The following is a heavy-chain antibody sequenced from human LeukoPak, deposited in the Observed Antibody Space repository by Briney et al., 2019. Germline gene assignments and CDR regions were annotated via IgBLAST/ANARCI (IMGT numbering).Heavy chain of an antibody. D-gene: IGHD2-21*02. J-gene: IGHJ5*02. Sequence: GGSLRLSCAASGFTFSSYSMNWVRQAPGKGLEWVSSISSSSSYIYYADSVKGRFTISRDNAKNSLYLQMNSLRAEDTAVYYCARELIVVVTAREFDPWGQGTLVTVSS. CDR1: GFTFSSYS. CDR3: ARELIVVVTAREFDP. V-gene: IGHV3-21*01. CDR2: ISSSSSYI.